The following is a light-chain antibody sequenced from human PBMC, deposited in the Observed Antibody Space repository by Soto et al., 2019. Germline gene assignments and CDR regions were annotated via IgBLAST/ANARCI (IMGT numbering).Light chain of an antibody. CDR3: QQSYSTPFT. V-gene: IGKV1-39*01. CDR2: AAS. J-gene: IGKJ3*01. CDR1: QSISSY. Sequence: GDRVTLTCRASQSISSYLNWYQQKPGKAPKLLIYAASSLQSGVPSRFSGSGSGTDFTLTISSLQPEDFATYYCQQSYSTPFTFGPGTKVDIK.